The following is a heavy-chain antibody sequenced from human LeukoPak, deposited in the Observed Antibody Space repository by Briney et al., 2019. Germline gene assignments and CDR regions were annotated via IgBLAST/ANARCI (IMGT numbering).Heavy chain of an antibody. CDR1: GFTFSSYA. Sequence: GRSLRLSCAASGFTFSSYAMHWVRQAPGKGLEWVAVISYDGSNKNYADSVKGRFTISRDSSKDTLYLEMNSLRPEDTAVYYCARDHYTSGWNQGPDYWGQGALVTVSS. V-gene: IGHV3-30-3*01. J-gene: IGHJ4*02. CDR2: ISYDGSNK. D-gene: IGHD6-19*01. CDR3: ARDHYTSGWNQGPDY.